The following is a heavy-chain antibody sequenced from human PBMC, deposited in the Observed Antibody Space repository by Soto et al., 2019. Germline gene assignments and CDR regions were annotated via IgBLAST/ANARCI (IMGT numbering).Heavy chain of an antibody. CDR3: TRHLMDV. CDR1: GFTFSASA. V-gene: IGHV3-73*01. Sequence: EVQLVESGGGLVQPGGSLKLSCATSGFTFSASAMHWVRQASGKGLEWVGHIRSKANNYAAAYAASVKGRFTISRDDSKNTAYLQMNSLKTEATAVYYCTRHLMDVWDQGTTVTVSS. CDR2: IRSKANNYAA. J-gene: IGHJ6*02.